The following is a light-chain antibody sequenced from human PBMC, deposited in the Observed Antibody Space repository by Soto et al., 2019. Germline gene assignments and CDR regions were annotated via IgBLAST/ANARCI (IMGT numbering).Light chain of an antibody. CDR1: SSDVGGYNY. Sequence: QSALTQPASVSGSPGQSITISCTGTSSDVGGYNYVSWYQQHPVEAPKLMIYDVTNRPSGVSDRFSGSKSGNTASLTISGLQAEDEADYYCGSYTSSSTPYVFGTGTKVT. CDR3: GSYTSSSTPYV. J-gene: IGLJ1*01. CDR2: DVT. V-gene: IGLV2-14*01.